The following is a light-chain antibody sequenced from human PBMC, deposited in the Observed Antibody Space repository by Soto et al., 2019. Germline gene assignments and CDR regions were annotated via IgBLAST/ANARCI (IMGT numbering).Light chain of an antibody. CDR2: AAS. J-gene: IGKJ5*01. V-gene: IGKV1-8*01. CDR1: QGISSY. Sequence: AIRMTQSLSSFSASTGDRVTITCRASQGISSYLAWYQQKPGKAPKLLIYAASSLQSGVPSRFSGSGSGTDFTLTISSLEPEDFAVYYCQQRSNGITFGQGTRLEIK. CDR3: QQRSNGIT.